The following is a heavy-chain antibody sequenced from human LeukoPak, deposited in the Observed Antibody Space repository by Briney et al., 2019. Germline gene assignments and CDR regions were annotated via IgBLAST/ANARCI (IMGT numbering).Heavy chain of an antibody. J-gene: IGHJ4*02. Sequence: GGSLRLSCAASGFTLSSYSMNRVRQAPGKGLEWVSYISGGSSTIYYADSVKGRFTISRDDAKNLLYLQMNSLRAEDTAVYYCARGRYASSWYCDYWGQGTLVTVSS. D-gene: IGHD6-13*01. CDR3: ARGRYASSWYCDY. CDR1: GFTLSSYS. CDR2: ISGGSSTI. V-gene: IGHV3-48*04.